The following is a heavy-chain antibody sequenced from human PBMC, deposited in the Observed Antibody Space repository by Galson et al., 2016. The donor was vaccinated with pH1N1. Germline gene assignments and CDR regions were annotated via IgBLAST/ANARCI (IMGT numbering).Heavy chain of an antibody. J-gene: IGHJ6*02. D-gene: IGHD2-2*01. CDR1: GYTLTSNA. CDR2: INTYTGNP. V-gene: IGHV7-4-1*04. Sequence: SVKVSCKASGYTLTSNAMNWVRQAPGQGLEWMGWINTYTGNPTYAQGFTGRFVFSLDTSVSMAYLQISSLKAEDAAVYYCARSYCSSTSCYGGSYYYYGMDVWGQGTTVTVSS. CDR3: ARSYCSSTSCYGGSYYYYGMDV.